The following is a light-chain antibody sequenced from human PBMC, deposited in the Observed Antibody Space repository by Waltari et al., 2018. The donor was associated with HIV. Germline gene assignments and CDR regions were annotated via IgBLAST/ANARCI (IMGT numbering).Light chain of an antibody. V-gene: IGLV2-23*02. Sequence: QSALTQPAPVSGSPGPSITISCTGTRSAVGSYNLVSWYQQHPGKAPKLMIYEVSKRPSGVSNRFSGSKSGNTASLTISGLQAEDEADYYCCSYAGSNTWVFGGGTKLTVL. CDR2: EVS. CDR3: CSYAGSNTWV. CDR1: RSAVGSYNL. J-gene: IGLJ3*02.